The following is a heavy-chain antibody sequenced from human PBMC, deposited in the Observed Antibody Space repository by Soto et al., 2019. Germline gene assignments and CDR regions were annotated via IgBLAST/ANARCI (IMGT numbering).Heavy chain of an antibody. CDR3: VRTSLVVAAATREDY. V-gene: IGHV3-74*01. CDR1: GFTFSSYW. Sequence: EVQLVESGGGLVQPGGSLRLSCAASGFTFSSYWMHWVRQAPGKGLVWVSRINSDGSSTSYADSVKGRFTISRDNAKKTLYLQMNSLRAEDTAVYYCVRTSLVVAAATREDYWGQGTLSPSPQ. D-gene: IGHD2-15*01. CDR2: INSDGSST. J-gene: IGHJ4*02.